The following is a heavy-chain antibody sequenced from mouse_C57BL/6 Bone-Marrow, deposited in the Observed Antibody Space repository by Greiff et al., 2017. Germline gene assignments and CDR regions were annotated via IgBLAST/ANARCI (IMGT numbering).Heavy chain of an antibody. CDR3: ANYYGSSYDYFDY. V-gene: IGHV1-81*01. D-gene: IGHD1-1*01. CDR2: IYPRSGNT. Sequence: VQVVESGAELARPGASVKLSCKASGYTFTSYGISWVKQRTGQGLEWIGEIYPRSGNTYYNEKFKGKATLTADKSSSTAYMELRSLTSEDSAVYFCANYYGSSYDYFDYWGQGTTLTVSS. J-gene: IGHJ2*01. CDR1: GYTFTSYG.